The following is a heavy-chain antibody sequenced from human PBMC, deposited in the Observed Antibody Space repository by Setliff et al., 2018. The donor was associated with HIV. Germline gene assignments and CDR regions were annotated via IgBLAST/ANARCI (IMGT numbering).Heavy chain of an antibody. J-gene: IGHJ3*02. D-gene: IGHD3-9*01. V-gene: IGHV3-7*01. Sequence: GGSLRLSCEGSGFIFSAQYMTWVRQAPGKGLEWVANIQQEGRVKNYVDSVKGRFTISRDNAKNSLYLQMNSLTAEDTGVYYCARDQLGTPGYDVFDIWGRGTMVTVSS. CDR2: IQQEGRVK. CDR1: GFIFSAQY. CDR3: ARDQLGTPGYDVFDI.